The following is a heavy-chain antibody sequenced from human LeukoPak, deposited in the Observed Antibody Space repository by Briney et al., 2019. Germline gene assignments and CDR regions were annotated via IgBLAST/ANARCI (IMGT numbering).Heavy chain of an antibody. V-gene: IGHV4-38-2*02. CDR3: ASDSYGIYDVDY. J-gene: IGHJ4*01. Sequence: PSETLSLTCTVSGYSLSSDYYWGWIRPPPGKGLEWIGSMYRSGSTSYNPSLKSRDTISVDTSKNKFSLKLSSVTAADTAAYYCASDSYGIYDVDYWGHGTLVTAAS. CDR2: MYRSGST. D-gene: IGHD5-12*01. CDR1: GYSLSSDYY.